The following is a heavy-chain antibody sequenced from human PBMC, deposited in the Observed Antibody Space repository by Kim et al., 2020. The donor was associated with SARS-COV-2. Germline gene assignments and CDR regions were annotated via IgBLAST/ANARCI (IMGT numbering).Heavy chain of an antibody. Sequence: GGSLRLSCAASGFTFSSYGMHWVRQAPGKGLEWVAVLWYDGSNKYYADSVKGRFTISRDNSKNTLYLQMNSLRAEDTAVYYCARGRDFGVVIVPDYYYYYGMDVWGQGTTVTVSS. J-gene: IGHJ6*02. D-gene: IGHD3-3*01. CDR1: GFTFSSYG. V-gene: IGHV3-33*01. CDR3: ARGRDFGVVIVPDYYYYYGMDV. CDR2: LWYDGSNK.